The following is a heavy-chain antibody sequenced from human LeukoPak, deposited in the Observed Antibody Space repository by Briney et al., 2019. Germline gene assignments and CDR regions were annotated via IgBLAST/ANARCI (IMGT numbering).Heavy chain of an antibody. Sequence: PGGSLRLSCVVSGFTFTSHGMHWIRQAPGKGLEWVAFIQHDGSNKYHADSVKGRFTISRDNSKNTLYLEMNSLRAEDTAIYYCAKKYSTGLDPWGQGTLVTVSS. CDR1: GFTFTSHG. CDR2: IQHDGSNK. D-gene: IGHD1-26*01. J-gene: IGHJ5*02. V-gene: IGHV3-30*02. CDR3: AKKYSTGLDP.